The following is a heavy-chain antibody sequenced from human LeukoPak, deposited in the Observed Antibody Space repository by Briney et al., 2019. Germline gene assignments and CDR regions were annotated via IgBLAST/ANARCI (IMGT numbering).Heavy chain of an antibody. CDR2: IQYTGNT. CDR1: GGSLSSDNYY. Sequence: PETLSLTCIVSGGSLSSDNYYWGWIRRPPGKGLEWIGSIQYTGNTYDDPALKSRVTISVDTSRNLVSLKLTSVTAADTAVYYCERLLYDGSGCYYFDCWGQGTLVTVSS. J-gene: IGHJ4*02. CDR3: ERLLYDGSGCYYFDC. V-gene: IGHV4-39*01. D-gene: IGHD3-22*01.